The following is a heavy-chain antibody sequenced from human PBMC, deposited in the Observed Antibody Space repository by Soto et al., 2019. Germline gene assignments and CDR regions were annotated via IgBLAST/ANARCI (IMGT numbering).Heavy chain of an antibody. CDR3: AKDLYYYDSSGYYDY. CDR1: GFTFSSSA. D-gene: IGHD3-22*01. CDR2: ISGSGGST. J-gene: IGHJ4*02. Sequence: GGSLRLSCAASGFTFSSSAMTWVRQAPGKGLEWVSAISGSGGSTYYADSVKGRFTISRDNSKTTLYLQMNSLRAEDTALYYCAKDLYYYDSSGYYDYWGQGTLVTVSS. V-gene: IGHV3-23*01.